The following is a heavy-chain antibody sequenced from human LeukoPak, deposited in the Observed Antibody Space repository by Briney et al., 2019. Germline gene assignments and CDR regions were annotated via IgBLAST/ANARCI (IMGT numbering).Heavy chain of an antibody. D-gene: IGHD3-3*02. CDR1: GGSISSYY. J-gene: IGHJ4*02. Sequence: PSETLSLTCTVSGGSISSYYWSWIRQPPGKGLEWIGYIYYSGSTYYNPSLKSRVTISVDTSKNQFSLKLSSVTAADTAVYYCARDRHFLDYWGQGTLVTVSS. CDR3: ARDRHFLDY. CDR2: IYYSGST. V-gene: IGHV4-59*12.